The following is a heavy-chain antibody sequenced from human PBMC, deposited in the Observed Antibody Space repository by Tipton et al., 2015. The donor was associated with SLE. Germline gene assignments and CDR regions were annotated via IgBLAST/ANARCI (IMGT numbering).Heavy chain of an antibody. D-gene: IGHD5-18*01. CDR2: INHSGNT. Sequence: TLSLTCAVYGGSFSGYYWSWIRQPPGKGLEWIGEINHSGNTNYNPSLQSRVTISLDTSKNQFSLKLSSVTAADTAVYYCARGGYFNWFDPWGQGTLVTVSS. J-gene: IGHJ5*02. CDR3: ARGGYFNWFDP. V-gene: IGHV4-34*01. CDR1: GGSFSGYY.